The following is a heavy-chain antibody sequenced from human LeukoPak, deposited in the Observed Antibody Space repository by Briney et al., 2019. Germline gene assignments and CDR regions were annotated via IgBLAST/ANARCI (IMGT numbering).Heavy chain of an antibody. CDR1: GYSFTTYW. Sequence: GASLQISCKGSGYSFTTYWIAWVRQMPGKGLEWMGIIYPGDSDTRYSPSFQGQVTISADKSISTAFLQWSSLKASDTAMYYCARQQVAYYYYYGMDVWGKGTTVTVSS. CDR2: IYPGDSDT. CDR3: ARQQVAYYYYYGMDV. V-gene: IGHV5-51*01. J-gene: IGHJ6*04. D-gene: IGHD2-15*01.